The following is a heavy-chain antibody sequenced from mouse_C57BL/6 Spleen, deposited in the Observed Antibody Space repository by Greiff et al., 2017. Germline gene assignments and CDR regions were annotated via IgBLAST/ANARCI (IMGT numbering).Heavy chain of an antibody. CDR2: IDPSDSET. Sequence: VQLQQPGAELVRPGSSVKLSCKASGYTFTSYWMHRVKQRPIQGLEWIGNIDPSDSETHYNQKFKDKATLTVDKSSSTAYMQLSSLTSEDSAVYDCARGYYGSFDYWGQGTTLTVSS. J-gene: IGHJ2*01. CDR3: ARGYYGSFDY. D-gene: IGHD1-1*01. V-gene: IGHV1-52*01. CDR1: GYTFTSYW.